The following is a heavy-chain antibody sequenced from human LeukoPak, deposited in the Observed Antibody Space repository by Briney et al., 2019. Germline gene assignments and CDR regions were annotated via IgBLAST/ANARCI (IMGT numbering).Heavy chain of an antibody. V-gene: IGHV3-23*01. D-gene: IGHD4-17*01. CDR1: GFTFNTYG. Sequence: PGGSLRLSCAASGFTFNTYGMSWVRHSPGKGLEWVSAISGSATGYMTNYADSVKGRFTISRDNSQNTLYLQMNSLRAEDTAVYYCTKDPNGDYVGAFDPWGQGTLVTVSS. CDR2: ISGSATGYMT. J-gene: IGHJ5*02. CDR3: TKDPNGDYVGAFDP.